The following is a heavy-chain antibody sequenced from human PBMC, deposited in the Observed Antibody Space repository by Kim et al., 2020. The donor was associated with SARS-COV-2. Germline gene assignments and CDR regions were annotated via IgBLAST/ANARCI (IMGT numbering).Heavy chain of an antibody. CDR3: ACPPVLRYLDCLSDYY. CDR2: IYYSGSI. CDR1: GGSISSSSYY. J-gene: IGHJ6*03. D-gene: IGHD3-9*01. V-gene: IGHV4-39*01. Sequence: SETLSLTCTVSGGSISSSSYYWGWIRQPPGKGLEWIGSIYYSGSIYYNPSLKSLATISVDMSTNQLSLKLSSVTAADTALYYCACPPVLRYLDCLSDYY.